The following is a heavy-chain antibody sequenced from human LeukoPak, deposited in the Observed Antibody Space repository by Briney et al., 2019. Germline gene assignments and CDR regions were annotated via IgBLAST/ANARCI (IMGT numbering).Heavy chain of an antibody. J-gene: IGHJ3*02. D-gene: IGHD2-21*01. V-gene: IGHV4-59*01. CDR3: ARVKRVYCGGDCYHNAFDI. CDR2: IYYSGST. CDR1: GGSISSFY. Sequence: SEILSLTCTVSGGSISSFYWSWIRQPPGKGLEWIGYIYYSGSTSYNPSLKSRVTISVNTSKNQFSLKLSSVTAADTAVYYCARVKRVYCGGDCYHNAFDIWGQGTMVTVSS.